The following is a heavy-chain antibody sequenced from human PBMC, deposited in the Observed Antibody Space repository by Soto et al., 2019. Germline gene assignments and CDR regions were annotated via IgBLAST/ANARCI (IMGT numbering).Heavy chain of an antibody. CDR3: LSARGYGHASVPYS. V-gene: IGHV3-30*03. CDR2: ISYDGGLQ. J-gene: IGHJ4*02. Sequence: QAHLVESGGGVVQPGRSLRLSCAASGFPFTSYGMHWVRQAPGTRLEWGAVISYDGGLQHYADSVKGRFTISRDNSKNMVLLQMNSLRAEDTAVYYCLSARGYGHASVPYSWGQGTLVSVSS. CDR1: GFPFTSYG. D-gene: IGHD5-18*01.